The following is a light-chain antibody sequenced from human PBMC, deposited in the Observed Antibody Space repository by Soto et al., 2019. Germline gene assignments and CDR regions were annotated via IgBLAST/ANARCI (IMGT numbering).Light chain of an antibody. CDR2: SNN. Sequence: QSVLTQPPSAARTPGQRVTISCSGSSSNIGTYTVNWYQQLPGMAPKLLIHSNNHRPSGVPDRFSGSKSGTSASLAISGLQSEDEANYYCATWDDSLNGMVFGGGTNVTVL. CDR1: SSNIGTYT. J-gene: IGLJ3*02. V-gene: IGLV1-44*01. CDR3: ATWDDSLNGMV.